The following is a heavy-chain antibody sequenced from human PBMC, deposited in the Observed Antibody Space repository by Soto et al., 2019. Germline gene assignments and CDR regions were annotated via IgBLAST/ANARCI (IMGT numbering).Heavy chain of an antibody. J-gene: IGHJ3*02. CDR1: GGSFSGYY. Sequence: SETLSLTCAVYGGSFSGYYWSWIRQPPGKGLEWIGEINHSGSTNYNPSLKSRVTISVDTSKNQFSLKLSSVTAADTAVYYCARFAEGQQLVPVGAFDIWGQGTMVTVSS. CDR2: INHSGST. V-gene: IGHV4-34*01. D-gene: IGHD6-13*01. CDR3: ARFAEGQQLVPVGAFDI.